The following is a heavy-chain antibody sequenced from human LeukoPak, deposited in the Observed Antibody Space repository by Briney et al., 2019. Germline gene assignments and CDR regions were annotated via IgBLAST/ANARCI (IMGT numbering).Heavy chain of an antibody. CDR3: SSSSWYTDYYYYMDV. J-gene: IGHJ6*03. D-gene: IGHD6-13*01. CDR2: INHGGKT. Sequence: SETLSLTCAVYGGSFSGYYWSWIRQPPGKGLEWIGEINHGGKTNYNPSLKSRVTISVDTSKNQFSLKLSSVTAADTAVYYCSSSSWYTDYYYYMDVWGKGTTVTVSS. V-gene: IGHV4-34*01. CDR1: GGSFSGYY.